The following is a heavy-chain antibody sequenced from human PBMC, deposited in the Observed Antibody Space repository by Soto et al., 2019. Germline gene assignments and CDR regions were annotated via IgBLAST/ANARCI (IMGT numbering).Heavy chain of an antibody. J-gene: IGHJ4*02. V-gene: IGHV3-30*18. CDR3: AKDGSHNFDN. CDR2: MSYDGSNE. Sequence: QVQLVESGGGVVQPGRSLRLSCAASGFTFSHYAMHWVRQAPGKGLEWVALMSYDGSNEYYADSVKGPVTISRDNTKNPRYQQMNTMRAKDTAVYYCAKDGSHNFDNWGQGTLFTVSS. CDR1: GFTFSHYA.